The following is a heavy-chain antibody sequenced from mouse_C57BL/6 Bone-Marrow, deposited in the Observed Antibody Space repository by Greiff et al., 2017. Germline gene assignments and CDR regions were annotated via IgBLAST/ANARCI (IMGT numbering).Heavy chain of an antibody. CDR1: GYTFTDYE. CDR3: TRKGIYGYDGDY. Sequence: QVQLQQSEAELVRPGASVTLSCKASGYTFTDYEMHWVKQTPVHGLEWIGAIDPETGGTAYNQKFKGKAILTADKSSSTAYMELRSLTSEDSAVYYCTRKGIYGYDGDYWGQGTTLTVSS. V-gene: IGHV1-15*01. D-gene: IGHD2-2*01. CDR2: IDPETGGT. J-gene: IGHJ2*01.